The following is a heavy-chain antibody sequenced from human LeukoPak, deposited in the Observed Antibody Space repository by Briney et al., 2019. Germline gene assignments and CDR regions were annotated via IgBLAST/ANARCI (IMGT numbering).Heavy chain of an antibody. D-gene: IGHD3-10*01. CDR3: ARHVPIKFGELLYGAFDI. CDR2: IYYSGST. Sequence: SETLSLTCTVSGYSINSGYYWRWIRQPPGKRLEWIGSIYYSGSTYSNPTLKSRLTISVDTSKNQISLNLTSVTAADTAVYYCARHVPIKFGELLYGAFDIWGQGTMVTVSS. J-gene: IGHJ3*02. V-gene: IGHV4-38-2*02. CDR1: GYSINSGYY.